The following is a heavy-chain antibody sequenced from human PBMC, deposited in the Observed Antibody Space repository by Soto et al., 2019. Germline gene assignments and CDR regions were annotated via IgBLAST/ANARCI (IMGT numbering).Heavy chain of an antibody. CDR3: ARYYYDSSGYFPLGYYGMDV. D-gene: IGHD3-22*01. Sequence: PGESLKISCKGSGYSFTSYWIGWVRQMPGKGLEWMGIIYPGDSDTRYSPSFQGQVTISADKSISTAYLQWSSLKASDTAMYYCARYYYDSSGYFPLGYYGMDVWGQGTTVTVSS. CDR2: IYPGDSDT. V-gene: IGHV5-51*01. J-gene: IGHJ6*02. CDR1: GYSFTSYW.